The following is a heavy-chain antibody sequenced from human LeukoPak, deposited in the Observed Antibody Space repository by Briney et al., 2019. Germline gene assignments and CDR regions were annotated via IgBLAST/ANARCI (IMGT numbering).Heavy chain of an antibody. CDR1: GFSFSSYG. Sequence: GGSLRLSCAGSGFSFSSYGMHRVRQAPGKGLEWVAFIRYDGSNKYYADSVKGRFTISRDNSKNTLYLQMNSLRAEDTAVYYCAKDGSPIGSQLLIGTVGTAGFLYYFDHWGQGTLVTVSS. CDR2: IRYDGSNK. J-gene: IGHJ4*02. D-gene: IGHD2-2*01. CDR3: AKDGSPIGSQLLIGTVGTAGFLYYFDH. V-gene: IGHV3-30*02.